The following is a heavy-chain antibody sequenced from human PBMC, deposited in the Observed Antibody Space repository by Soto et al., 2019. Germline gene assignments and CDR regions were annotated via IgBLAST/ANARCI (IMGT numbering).Heavy chain of an antibody. V-gene: IGHV4-4*02. D-gene: IGHD3-3*01. CDR2: IYHSGST. Sequence: PSETLSLTCAVSSGSISSSNWWSWVRQPPGKGLEWIGEIYHSGSTNYNPSLKSRVTISVDKSKNQFSLKLSSVTAADTAVYYCARGDFWSGYSVDYYYYYMDVWGKGTTVTVSS. CDR3: ARGDFWSGYSVDYYYYYMDV. CDR1: SGSISSSNW. J-gene: IGHJ6*03.